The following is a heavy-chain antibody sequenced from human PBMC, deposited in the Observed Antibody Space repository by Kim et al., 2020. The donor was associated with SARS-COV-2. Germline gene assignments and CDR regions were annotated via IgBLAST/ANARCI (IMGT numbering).Heavy chain of an antibody. J-gene: IGHJ6*01. CDR2: IYTSGST. Sequence: SETLSLTCTVSGGSISSNYWNWIRQPAGKGLEWIGRIYTSGSTNYNPSLKSRVTMSVDTSKNKFSLKLSPVTAAATAVYFCSRESLTAQYSSGWVNYYY. V-gene: IGHV4-4*07. CDR1: GGSISSNY. CDR3: SRESLTAQYSSGWVNYYY. D-gene: IGHD6-19*01.